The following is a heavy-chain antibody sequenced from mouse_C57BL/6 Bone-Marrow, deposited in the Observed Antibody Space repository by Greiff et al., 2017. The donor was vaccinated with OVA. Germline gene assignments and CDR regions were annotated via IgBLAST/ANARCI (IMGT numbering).Heavy chain of an antibody. CDR3: TRLGTVPWFAY. J-gene: IGHJ3*01. CDR2: IDPETGGT. Sequence: QVQLKESGAELVRPGASVTLSCKASGYTFTDYEMHWVKQTPVHGLEWIGAIDPETGGTAYNQKFKGKAILTADKSSSTAYMELRSLTSEDSAVYYCTRLGTVPWFAYWGQGTLVTVSA. D-gene: IGHD2-14*01. CDR1: GYTFTDYE. V-gene: IGHV1-15*01.